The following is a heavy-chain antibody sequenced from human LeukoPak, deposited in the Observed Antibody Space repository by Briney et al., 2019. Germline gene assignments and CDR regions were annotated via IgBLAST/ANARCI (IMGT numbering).Heavy chain of an antibody. D-gene: IGHD3-3*01. CDR3: ARESLDFWSGYPSYMDV. J-gene: IGHJ6*03. V-gene: IGHV1-8*03. CDR1: GYTHTSYD. CDR2: MNPNSGNT. Sequence: GASVNDSFKASGYTHTSYDINWVRPASGQGLEWMGWMNPNSGNTGYAQKFQGRVTITRNTSISTAYMELSSLRSEDTAVYYCARESLDFWSGYPSYMDVWGKGTTVTVSS.